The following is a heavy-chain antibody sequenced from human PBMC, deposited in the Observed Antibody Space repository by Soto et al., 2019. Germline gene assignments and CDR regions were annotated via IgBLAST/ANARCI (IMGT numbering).Heavy chain of an antibody. CDR1: GFTFRNYD. CDR3: ARPVRDFYGRDV. V-gene: IGHV3-13*05. J-gene: IGHJ6*02. CDR2: ISAAGDP. Sequence: EVQLVESGGGLVQPGGSLRLSCEASGFTFRNYDMHWVRQGTGKGLEWVSGISAAGDPDYADDVEGRCTISRENAQNTVFLQTNCLRAGDTAVYYCARPVRDFYGRDVGGHGTTFIVSS.